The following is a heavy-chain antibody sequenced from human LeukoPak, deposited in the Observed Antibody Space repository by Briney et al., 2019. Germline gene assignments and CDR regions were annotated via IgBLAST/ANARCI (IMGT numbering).Heavy chain of an antibody. CDR1: GFTFSSYA. V-gene: IGHV3-30-3*01. D-gene: IGHD3-10*01. Sequence: GRSLRLSCAASGFTFSSYAMHWVRQAPGKGLEWVAVISYDGSNKYYADSVKGRFTISRDNSENTLYLQMNSLRAEDTAVYYCATAGIPRGRDAFDIWGQGTMVTVSS. CDR2: ISYDGSNK. J-gene: IGHJ3*02. CDR3: ATAGIPRGRDAFDI.